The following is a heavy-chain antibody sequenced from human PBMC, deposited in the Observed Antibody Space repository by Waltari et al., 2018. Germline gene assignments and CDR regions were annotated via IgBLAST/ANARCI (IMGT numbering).Heavy chain of an antibody. CDR2: IYYSGST. J-gene: IGHJ3*02. V-gene: IGHV4-59*11. D-gene: IGHD3-10*01. Sequence: QVQLQESGPGLVKPSETLSLTCTVSGGSISSHYWSWIRQPPGKGLEWIGYIYYSGSTNYNPSLKSRVTISVDTSKNQFSLKLSSVTAADTAVYYCARGPMVQGDAFDIWGQGTMVTVSS. CDR1: GGSISSHY. CDR3: ARGPMVQGDAFDI.